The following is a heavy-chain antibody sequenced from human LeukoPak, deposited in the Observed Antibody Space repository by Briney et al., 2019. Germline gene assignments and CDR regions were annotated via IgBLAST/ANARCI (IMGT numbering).Heavy chain of an antibody. CDR1: GGSISSEGYY. V-gene: IGHV4-61*08. Sequence: SQTLSLTCTVSGGSISSEGYYWSWIRQPPGKGLEWIAYIYHAGSTDSNPSLKSRVTISLDTSKNQFSLKLSSVTAADTAVYYCARRWVYDKRAFDAWGQGTMVTVSS. D-gene: IGHD3-16*01. CDR2: IYHAGST. CDR3: ARRWVYDKRAFDA. J-gene: IGHJ3*01.